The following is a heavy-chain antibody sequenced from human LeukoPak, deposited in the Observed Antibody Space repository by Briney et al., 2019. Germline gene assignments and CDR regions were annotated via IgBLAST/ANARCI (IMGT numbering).Heavy chain of an antibody. Sequence: PGGSLRLSCAASGFTFSSYSMNWVRQAPGKGLEWVSYISSSSSTIYYADSVKGRFTISRDNAKNSLYLQMNSLRAEDTAVYYCARVWGSYAVGYWGQGTLVTVSS. CDR1: GFTFSSYS. V-gene: IGHV3-48*01. D-gene: IGHD3-16*01. CDR3: ARVWGSYAVGY. CDR2: ISSSSSTI. J-gene: IGHJ4*02.